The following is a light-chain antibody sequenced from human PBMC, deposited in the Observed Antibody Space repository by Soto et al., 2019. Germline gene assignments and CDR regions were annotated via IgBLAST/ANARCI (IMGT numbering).Light chain of an antibody. V-gene: IGLV8-61*01. CDR1: SGSVSTNYY. CDR2: RTN. CDR3: VLYMGGGIRV. J-gene: IGLJ3*02. Sequence: QTVVTQEPSFSVSPGGTVTLTCGLSSGSVSTNYYPSWFQQTPGQAPRTLIYRTNTRSSGVPDRFSGSILGNRAALTITGAQADDESDYYCVLYMGGGIRVFGGGTQVTV.